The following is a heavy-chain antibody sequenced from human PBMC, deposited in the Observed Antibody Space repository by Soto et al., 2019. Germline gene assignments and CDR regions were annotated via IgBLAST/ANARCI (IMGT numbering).Heavy chain of an antibody. Sequence: VQLVESGGGLVQPGGSLRLSCAASGFTFSSYWMHWVRQAPGKGLVWVAIISYDGSNKYYADSVKGRFTISRDNSKNTLYLQMNSLKTEDTAVYYCAKGQNFGLDYWGQGTLVTVSS. D-gene: IGHD3-10*01. CDR1: GFTFSSYW. V-gene: IGHV3-30*18. J-gene: IGHJ4*02. CDR3: AKGQNFGLDY. CDR2: ISYDGSNK.